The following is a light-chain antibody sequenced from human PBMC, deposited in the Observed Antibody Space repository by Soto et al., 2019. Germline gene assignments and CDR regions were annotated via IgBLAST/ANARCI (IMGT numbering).Light chain of an antibody. CDR2: HAS. Sequence: EIVLTQSPATLALSPGESATLSCGASQSVSSGYLAWYQQKPGLAPRLLIYHASGRATGIPDRFSGSGSGTDFTLTISRLEPEDSGVYYCQQYGSSPRTFGQGTKVEIK. V-gene: IGKV3D-20*01. J-gene: IGKJ1*01. CDR3: QQYGSSPRT. CDR1: QSVSSGY.